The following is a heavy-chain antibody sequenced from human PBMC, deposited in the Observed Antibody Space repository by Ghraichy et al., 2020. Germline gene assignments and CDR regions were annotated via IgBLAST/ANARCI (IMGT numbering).Heavy chain of an antibody. D-gene: IGHD3-16*01. J-gene: IGHJ4*02. Sequence: GGSLRLSCAASGFTFSGCPMSWVRQALGKGLEWVATVRESGVSTYYADAVKGRFIISRDNSQNTLYLQMNSLRAEDTAVYYCARYYGIGGGQGTLVTVSS. CDR3: ARYYGIG. CDR1: GFTFSGCP. V-gene: IGHV3-23*01. CDR2: VRESGVST.